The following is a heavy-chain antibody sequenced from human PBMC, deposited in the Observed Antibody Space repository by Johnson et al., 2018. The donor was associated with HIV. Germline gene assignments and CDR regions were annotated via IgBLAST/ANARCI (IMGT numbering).Heavy chain of an antibody. J-gene: IGHJ3*02. V-gene: IGHV3-30-3*01. CDR1: GFTFSSYA. CDR3: AREDYGCKLGAFDI. D-gene: IGHD4-23*01. CDR2: ISYDGSNK. Sequence: QAQLVESGGGVVQPGRSLRLSCAASGFTFSSYAMHWVRQAPGEGLEWVAVISYDGSNKYYADSVKGRFTISRDNSKNTLYLQMNSLRAEDTAVYYCAREDYGCKLGAFDIWGQGTMVTVSS.